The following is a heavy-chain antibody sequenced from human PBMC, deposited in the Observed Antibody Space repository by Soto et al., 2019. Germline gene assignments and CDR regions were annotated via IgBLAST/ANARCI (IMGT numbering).Heavy chain of an antibody. Sequence: SETLSLTCTVSGGSIFSSYWTWIRQPPGKGLEWIGNVYYSRSTNYNPSLKSRITISVDTSKNQFSLNLSSVTAADTAVYYCERVPDASSWFDTWGQGTLVTVSS. CDR3: ERVPDASSWFDT. CDR2: VYYSRST. CDR1: GGSIFSSY. V-gene: IGHV4-59*01. J-gene: IGHJ5*02.